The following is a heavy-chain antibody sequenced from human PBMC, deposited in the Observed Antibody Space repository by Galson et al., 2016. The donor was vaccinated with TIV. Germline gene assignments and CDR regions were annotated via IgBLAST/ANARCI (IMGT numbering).Heavy chain of an antibody. D-gene: IGHD3-10*01. Sequence: SETLSLTCTVSGGSIRSQSWSWIRQPAGKGLEWIGRIDVSGNTDYSPSLKSRVTMSQDTSNNQFSIRLISLTAADTAVYYCAREKVWGGREAGSAAFPYSFFMDVWGKGTTVTISS. CDR2: IDVSGNT. V-gene: IGHV4-4*07. CDR1: GGSIRSQS. J-gene: IGHJ6*03. CDR3: AREKVWGGREAGSAAFPYSFFMDV.